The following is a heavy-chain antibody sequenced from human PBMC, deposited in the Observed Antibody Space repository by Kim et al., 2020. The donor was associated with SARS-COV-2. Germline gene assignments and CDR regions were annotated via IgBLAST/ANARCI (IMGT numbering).Heavy chain of an antibody. D-gene: IGHD2-2*01. Sequence: LSLTCAASGFTFSSYGMHWVRQAPGKGLEWVAVISYDGSNKYYADSVKGRFTISRDNSKNTLYLQMNSLRAEDTAVYYCARDGGVVVPAAIDYWGQG. CDR1: GFTFSSYG. CDR3: ARDGGVVVPAAIDY. V-gene: IGHV3-33*05. J-gene: IGHJ4*02. CDR2: ISYDGSNK.